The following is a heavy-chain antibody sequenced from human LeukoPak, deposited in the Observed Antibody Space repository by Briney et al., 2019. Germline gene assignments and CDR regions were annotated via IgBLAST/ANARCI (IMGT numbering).Heavy chain of an antibody. D-gene: IGHD5-18*01. V-gene: IGHV3-21*01. CDR2: ISSSSSYI. CDR3: ARDRTAMVIGRNYYYMDV. J-gene: IGHJ6*03. CDR1: GFTLSGYS. Sequence: GGSLRLSCAASGFTLSGYSMNWVRQAPGKGLEWVSSISSSSSYIYYADSVKGRFTISRDNAKNSLYLQMNSLRAEDTAVYYCARDRTAMVIGRNYYYMDVWGKGTTVTVSS.